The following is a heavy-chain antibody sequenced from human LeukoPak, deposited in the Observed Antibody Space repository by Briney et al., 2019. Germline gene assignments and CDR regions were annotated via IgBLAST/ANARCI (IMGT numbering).Heavy chain of an antibody. CDR3: AKVFVPPYLVVVPAAEYYFDY. V-gene: IGHV3-23*01. CDR1: GFTFSSYA. D-gene: IGHD2-2*01. Sequence: GGSLRLSCAASGFTFSSYAMSWVRQAPGKGLEWVSAISGSGGSTYYADSVKGRFTISRDNSKNTLYLQMNSLRAEDTAVYYCAKVFVPPYLVVVPAAEYYFDYWGQGTLVTVSS. J-gene: IGHJ4*02. CDR2: ISGSGGST.